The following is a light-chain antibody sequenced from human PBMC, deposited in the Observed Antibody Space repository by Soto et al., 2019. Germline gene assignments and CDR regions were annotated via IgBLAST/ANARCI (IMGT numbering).Light chain of an antibody. CDR3: QQYYSTPSA. Sequence: SFMSDASGRVAQPLREIATMYFMPLQPVVYSSTNENYLAWYQQKPGQPPKLLIYWASTRESGVPDRFSGGGSGTDFTLTIGSLQAEDVAVYYCQQYYSTPSAFGQGTKVDIK. J-gene: IGKJ1*01. CDR1: QPVVYSSTNENY. V-gene: IGKV4-1*01. CDR2: WAS.